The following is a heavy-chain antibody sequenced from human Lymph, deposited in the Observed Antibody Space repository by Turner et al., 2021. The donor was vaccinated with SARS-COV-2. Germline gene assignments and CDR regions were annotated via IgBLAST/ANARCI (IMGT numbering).Heavy chain of an antibody. CDR1: GYPLTELS. CDR3: ATFLSGGGSCYYYGMDV. CDR2: FDPEDGET. D-gene: IGHD2-15*01. Sequence: QVQLVQYGAEVKKPGASMEVSCKVSGYPLTELSMHWVLQAPGKGLEGVGGFDPEDGETIYAQKFQGRVTMTDETSTDSAYMELISLRSEDTAVYYVATFLSGGGSCYYYGMDVWGQGTTVTVSS. V-gene: IGHV1-24*01. J-gene: IGHJ6*02.